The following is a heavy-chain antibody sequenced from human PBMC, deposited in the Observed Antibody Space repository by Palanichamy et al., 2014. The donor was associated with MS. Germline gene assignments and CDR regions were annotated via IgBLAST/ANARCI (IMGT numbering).Heavy chain of an antibody. CDR2: INSDGFST. CDR1: GFTFSSYW. Sequence: EVQLLESGGGLVQPGGSLRLSCAASGFTFSSYWMHWVRQAPGKGLVWVSRINSDGFSTAYADSVKGRFTFSRDNAENTLYLQMSSLRAEDTAVYYCARGGTNNFDFWGQGTLVTVSS. J-gene: IGHJ4*02. V-gene: IGHV3-74*02. D-gene: IGHD2-8*01. CDR3: ARGGTNNFDF.